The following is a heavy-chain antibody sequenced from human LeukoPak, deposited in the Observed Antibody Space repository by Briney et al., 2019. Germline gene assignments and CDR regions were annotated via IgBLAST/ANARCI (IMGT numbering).Heavy chain of an antibody. D-gene: IGHD3-10*01. CDR1: GGSISSSSYY. CDR2: MDYSWST. Sequence: PSETLSLTCTVSGGSISSSSYYWGWIRQPPGKGLEWIGSMDYSWSTYFNPSLKSRVAISVGTSKNQFSLKLSSVTAAGTAVYYCAVVRGYFDYWGQGTLVTVSS. J-gene: IGHJ4*02. V-gene: IGHV4-39*01. CDR3: AVVRGYFDY.